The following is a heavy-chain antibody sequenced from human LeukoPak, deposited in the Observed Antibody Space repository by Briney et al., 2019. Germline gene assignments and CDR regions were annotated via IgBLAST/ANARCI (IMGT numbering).Heavy chain of an antibody. J-gene: IGHJ3*02. V-gene: IGHV1-46*01. CDR1: GYTFTSYY. D-gene: IGHD2-15*01. CDR2: INPSGGST. CDR3: ARAGPNIVVVVAATEDAFDI. Sequence: WASVKVSCKASGYTFTSYYMHWVRQAPGQGLEWMGIINPSGGSTSYAQKFQGRVTMTRDTSTSTVYMELSSLRSEDTAVYYCARAGPNIVVVVAATEDAFDIWGQGTMVTVSS.